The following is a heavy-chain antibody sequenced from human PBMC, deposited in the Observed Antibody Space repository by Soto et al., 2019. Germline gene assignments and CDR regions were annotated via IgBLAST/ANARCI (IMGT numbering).Heavy chain of an antibody. V-gene: IGHV4-30-4*01. Sequence: QVQLQESGPGLVKPSQTLSLTCTVSGGSISSGDYYWSWIRQPPGKGLEWIGYIYYSGSTYYNPSLKSRVTISVHTSKNQFSLKLSSVTAADTAVYYCASDAHDYGDYGSFLFDPWGQGTLVTVSS. D-gene: IGHD4-17*01. CDR2: IYYSGST. CDR1: GGSISSGDYY. J-gene: IGHJ5*02. CDR3: ASDAHDYGDYGSFLFDP.